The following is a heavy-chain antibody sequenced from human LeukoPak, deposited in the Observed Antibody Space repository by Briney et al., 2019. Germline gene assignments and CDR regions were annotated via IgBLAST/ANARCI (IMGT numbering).Heavy chain of an antibody. V-gene: IGHV4-59*01. D-gene: IGHD3-22*01. CDR1: GGSISSYY. J-gene: IGHJ4*02. Sequence: PSETLSLTCTVSGGSISSYYWSWIRQPPGKGLEWIGYIYYSGSTNYNPSLKSRVTISLDTSKNQFSLKLSTVTAADTAVYYCARSFNSGYYPSFDYWGQGTLVTVSS. CDR3: ARSFNSGYYPSFDY. CDR2: IYYSGST.